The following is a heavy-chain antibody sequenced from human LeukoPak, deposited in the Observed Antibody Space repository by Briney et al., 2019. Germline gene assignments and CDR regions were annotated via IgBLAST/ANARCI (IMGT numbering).Heavy chain of an antibody. CDR1: GLTFSSYG. D-gene: IGHD6-19*01. CDR2: ISSGGGGT. CDR3: ARARSSGWVIDS. J-gene: IGHJ4*02. V-gene: IGHV3-48*02. Sequence: GGSLRLSCAASGLTFSSYGMNWVRQAPGKGLEWISYISSGGGGTYYADSVKGRFTISRDNAKNSLYLQMNSLRDEDTAVYFCARARSSGWVIDSWGQGTLVTVSS.